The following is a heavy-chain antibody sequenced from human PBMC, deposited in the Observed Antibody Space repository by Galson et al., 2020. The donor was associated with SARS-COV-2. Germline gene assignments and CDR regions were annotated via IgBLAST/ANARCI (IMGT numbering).Heavy chain of an antibody. D-gene: IGHD1-26*01. Sequence: GESLKISCAASGFTFSSYSMNWVRQAPGKGLEWVSSISSSSSYIYYADSVKGRFTISRDNAKNSLYLQMNSLRAEDTAVYYCARDRVGATLGQLDAFDIWRQGTMVTVSS. V-gene: IGHV3-21*01. CDR2: ISSSSSYI. J-gene: IGHJ3*02. CDR1: GFTFSSYS. CDR3: ARDRVGATLGQLDAFDI.